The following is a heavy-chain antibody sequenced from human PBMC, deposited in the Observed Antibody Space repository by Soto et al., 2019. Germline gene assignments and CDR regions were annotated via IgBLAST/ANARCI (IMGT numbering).Heavy chain of an antibody. CDR2: MYHSGST. D-gene: IGHD3-9*01. CDR1: GGSISSGTFY. Sequence: SETLSLTCNVSGGSISSGTFYWTWIRQRPGKGLEWIGFMYHSGSTYYNPSLRSRLIISVDTSKNQFSLKLISVTAADTAVYYCAAIDQYYDILTGYYYFAYWGQGTLVTVSS. CDR3: AAIDQYYDILTGYYYFAY. V-gene: IGHV4-31*03. J-gene: IGHJ4*02.